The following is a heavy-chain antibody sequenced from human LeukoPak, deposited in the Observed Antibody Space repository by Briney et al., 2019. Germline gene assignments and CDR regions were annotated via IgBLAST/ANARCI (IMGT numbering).Heavy chain of an antibody. CDR2: ISGSSSYI. D-gene: IGHD6-13*01. CDR1: GFTFSSYS. V-gene: IGHV3-21*01. CDR3: ASSSSCSWYSP. J-gene: IGHJ5*02. Sequence: PGGSLRLSCAASGFTFSSYSMNWVRQAPGKGLEWVSSISGSSSYIYYADSVKGRFTISRDDAKNSLYLQMNSLRAEDTAVYYCASSSSCSWYSPWGQGTLVTVSS.